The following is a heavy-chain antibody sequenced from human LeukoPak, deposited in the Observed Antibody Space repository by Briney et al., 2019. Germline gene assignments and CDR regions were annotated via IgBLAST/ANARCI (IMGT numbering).Heavy chain of an antibody. V-gene: IGHV3-74*01. CDR1: GFTFSKYW. D-gene: IGHD3/OR15-3a*01. J-gene: IGHJ4*02. CDR2: LTSDGSNT. CDR3: AREDWYLDS. Sequence: GSLRLSCAASGFTFSKYWMHWVRQAPGKGLVWVSRLTSDGSNTDYADSVKGRFTISRDNAKSTLYLQMNGLRAEDTAVYYCAREDWYLDSWGQGTLVTVSS.